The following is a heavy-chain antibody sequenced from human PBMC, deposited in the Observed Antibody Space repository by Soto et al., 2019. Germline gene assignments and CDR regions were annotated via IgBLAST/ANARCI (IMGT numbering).Heavy chain of an antibody. CDR2: TYHSGTT. J-gene: IGHJ5*02. V-gene: IGHV4-4*02. CDR1: GDSINNSHW. CDR3: AREVNSSPARGPNWFDP. Sequence: QAQLQESGPGLVQPSGPLSLTCAVSGDSINNSHWWSWVRQTPGKGLEWIGETYHSGTTNYNPSLKTRVTISIDKSKNQFSLKMNSVTAADTAVYYCAREVNSSPARGPNWFDPWGQGTLVTVSS. D-gene: IGHD6-13*01.